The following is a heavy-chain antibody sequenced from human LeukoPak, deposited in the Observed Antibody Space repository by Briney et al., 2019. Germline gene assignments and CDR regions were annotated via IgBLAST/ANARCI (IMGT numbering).Heavy chain of an antibody. CDR2: INHSGST. CDR3: ARGGPYGDYLGY. J-gene: IGHJ4*02. Sequence: SETLSLTCAVYGGSFSGYYWSWIRQPPGKGLEWIGEINHSGSTNYNPSLKSRVTISVDTSKNQFSLKLSSVTAADTAVYYCARGGPYGDYLGYWGQGTLVTVSS. CDR1: GGSFSGYY. V-gene: IGHV4-34*01. D-gene: IGHD4-17*01.